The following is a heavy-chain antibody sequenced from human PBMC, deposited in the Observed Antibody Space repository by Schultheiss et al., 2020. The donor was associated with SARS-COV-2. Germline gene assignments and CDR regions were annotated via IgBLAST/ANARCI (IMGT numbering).Heavy chain of an antibody. Sequence: GESLKISCAASGFTFSSYSMNWVRQAPGKGLEWVSSISSSSSYIYYADSVKGRFTISRDNAKNSLYLQMNSLRDEDTAVYYCARGDSSSFRNYYYYYGMDVWGQGTTVTVSS. V-gene: IGHV3-21*01. D-gene: IGHD6-6*01. CDR2: ISSSSSYI. CDR1: GFTFSSYS. J-gene: IGHJ6*02. CDR3: ARGDSSSFRNYYYYYGMDV.